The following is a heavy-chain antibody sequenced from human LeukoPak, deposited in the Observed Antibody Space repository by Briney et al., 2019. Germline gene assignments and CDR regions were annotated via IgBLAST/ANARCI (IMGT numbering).Heavy chain of an antibody. D-gene: IGHD6-13*01. Sequence: GGSLRLCCAASGFTFGSYGMHWVRQAPGKGLEWVAFIRYDGSNKYYADSVKGRFTISRDNSKNTLYLQMNSLRAEDTAVYYCAKDRGYSSSWCDYWGQGTLVTVSS. CDR3: AKDRGYSSSWCDY. V-gene: IGHV3-30*02. CDR1: GFTFGSYG. J-gene: IGHJ4*02. CDR2: IRYDGSNK.